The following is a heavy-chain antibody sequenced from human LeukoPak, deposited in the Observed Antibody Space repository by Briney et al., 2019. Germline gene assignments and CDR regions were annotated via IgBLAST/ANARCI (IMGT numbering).Heavy chain of an antibody. V-gene: IGHV3-74*01. CDR1: GFSFSSNW. Sequence: PGGSLRLSCAASGFSFSSNWMHWVRQAPGKGLVWVSRVNSDGSGTSYADSVKGRFTISRDNAKNTLYLQMNSLRAEDTAVYYSATSLGPLTDYWGQGTLVTVSS. J-gene: IGHJ4*02. CDR3: ATSLGPLTDY. D-gene: IGHD7-27*01. CDR2: VNSDGSGT.